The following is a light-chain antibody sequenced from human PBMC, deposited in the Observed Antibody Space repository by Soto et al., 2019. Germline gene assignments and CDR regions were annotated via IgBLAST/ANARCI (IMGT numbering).Light chain of an antibody. J-gene: IGKJ4*01. CDR3: QQRSSWLT. CDR1: QSVSSY. Sequence: EIVLTQSPATLSLSPGERATLSCRASQSVSSYLAWYQQKPDQAPRLLIYDASNRATGIPARFSGSGSGTDFTLTISSLEPEDFALYYCQQRSSWLTFGGGTKVEIK. V-gene: IGKV3-11*01. CDR2: DAS.